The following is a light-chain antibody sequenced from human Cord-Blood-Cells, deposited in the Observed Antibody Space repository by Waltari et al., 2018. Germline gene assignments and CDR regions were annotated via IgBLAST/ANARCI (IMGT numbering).Light chain of an antibody. V-gene: IGLV1-40*01. J-gene: IGLJ2*01. CDR2: GNS. CDR3: QSYDSSLSGSV. Sequence: QSVLTQPPSVSGAPGQRVTISCTGSSSNIGAGYDVHWYQQLPGTAPKLLISGNSNRPSGVPARFSCSKSGTSASRAITGLQAEDEADYYCQSYDSSLSGSVCGGGTKLTVL. CDR1: SSNIGAGYD.